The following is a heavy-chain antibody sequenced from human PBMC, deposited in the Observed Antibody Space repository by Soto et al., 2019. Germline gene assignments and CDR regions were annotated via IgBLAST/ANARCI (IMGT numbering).Heavy chain of an antibody. V-gene: IGHV1-3*01. J-gene: IGHJ4*02. CDR1: GYSFITYV. CDR3: AREGPPIYSSSYFDY. CDR2: INAGNGDT. Sequence: ASVKVSCKASGYSFITYVIHWVRQAPGQRPEWMGWINAGNGDTKYSQNFQGRVTITRDTSASTVYLELSSLRSDDTAVYYCAREGPPIYSSSYFDYWGQGTLVTVSS. D-gene: IGHD6-6*01.